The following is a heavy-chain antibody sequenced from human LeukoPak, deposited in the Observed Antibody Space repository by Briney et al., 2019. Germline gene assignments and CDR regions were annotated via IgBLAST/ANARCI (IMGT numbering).Heavy chain of an antibody. CDR2: IRYDGSNK. V-gene: IGHV3-30*02. D-gene: IGHD2-2*01. Sequence: GGSLRLSCAASGFTFSSYGTHWVRQAPGKGLEWVAFIRYDGSNKYYADSVKGRFTISRDNAKSSLYLQMNSLRAEDTAVYYCASPYCSSTSCSTLHDFWGQGTLVTVSS. J-gene: IGHJ4*02. CDR1: GFTFSSYG. CDR3: ASPYCSSTSCSTLHDF.